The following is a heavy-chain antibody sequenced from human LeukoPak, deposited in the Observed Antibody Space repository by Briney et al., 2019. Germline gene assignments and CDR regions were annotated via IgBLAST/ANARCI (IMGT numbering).Heavy chain of an antibody. V-gene: IGHV3-30*18. CDR3: AKIEGI. J-gene: IGHJ3*02. CDR2: ISYDGGNI. Sequence: GGSLRLSCAASGFTFSAYAIHWVRQAPGKGLELVAVISYDGGNIYYADSVKGRFTISRDNSKNTLYLQMNSLRAEDTAVYYCAKIEGIWGQGTMVTVSS. CDR1: GFTFSAYA.